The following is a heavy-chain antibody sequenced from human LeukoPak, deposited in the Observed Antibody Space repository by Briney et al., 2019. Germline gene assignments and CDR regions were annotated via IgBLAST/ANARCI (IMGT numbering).Heavy chain of an antibody. CDR1: GYSFTTYW. CDR3: ARQRYCSSTSCPRYYYYMDV. Sequence: GECLKISCKGSGYSFTTYWIAWVRQMPGKGLEWMGIIYPGDSDTRYSPSFQGQVTISADKSISTAYLQWSSLKASDTAMYYCARQRYCSSTSCPRYYYYMDVWGKGTTVTVSS. V-gene: IGHV5-51*01. CDR2: IYPGDSDT. J-gene: IGHJ6*03. D-gene: IGHD2-2*01.